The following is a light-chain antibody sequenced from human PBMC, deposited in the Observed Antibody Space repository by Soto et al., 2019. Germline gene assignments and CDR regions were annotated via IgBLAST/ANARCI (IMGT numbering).Light chain of an antibody. Sequence: QSVLTQPPSGSGAPGQRVTISCTGSSSNIGAGYDVHWYQQLPGTAPKLLIYGNSNRPSGVPDRFSGSKSGTSASLAITGLQAEDEADHYCQSYDSSLSGHVVFGGGTKLTIL. J-gene: IGLJ2*01. CDR3: QSYDSSLSGHVV. V-gene: IGLV1-40*01. CDR1: SSNIGAGYD. CDR2: GNS.